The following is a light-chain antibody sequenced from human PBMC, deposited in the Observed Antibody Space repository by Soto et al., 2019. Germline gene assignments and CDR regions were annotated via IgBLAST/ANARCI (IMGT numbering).Light chain of an antibody. CDR3: AAWDDSLNGWV. J-gene: IGLJ2*01. CDR2: GHN. CDR1: TSNIVTDT. V-gene: IGLV1-44*01. Sequence: QAVVAQPPSASGTPGQRVTISCSGSTSNIVTDTINWYQQLPGAAPKLLIYGHNQRPSGVPDRFSGSKSGTSASLAVSGLQSEDEADYYCAAWDDSLNGWVFGGGTKLTVL.